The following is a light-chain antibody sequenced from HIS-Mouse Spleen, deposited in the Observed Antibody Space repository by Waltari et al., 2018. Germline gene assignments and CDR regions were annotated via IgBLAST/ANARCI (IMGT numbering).Light chain of an antibody. V-gene: IGKV2-28*01. J-gene: IGKJ2*01. CDR1: QSLLHSNGYNY. CDR3: MQALQTPWT. CDR2: LGS. Sequence: DIVMTQSPLSLPVTPGEPASISFWSSQSLLHSNGYNYLDWYLQKPGQSPQLLIYLGSNRASGVPDRFSGSGSGTDFTLKISRVEAEDVGVYYCMQALQTPWTFGQGTKLEIK.